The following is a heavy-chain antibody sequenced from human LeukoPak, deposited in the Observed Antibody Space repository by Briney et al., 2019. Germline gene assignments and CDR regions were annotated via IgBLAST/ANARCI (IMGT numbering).Heavy chain of an antibody. D-gene: IGHD4-17*01. J-gene: IGHJ5*02. CDR3: AVLYGDYGSGDWFDP. CDR1: GGSISSGGYY. Sequence: PSETLSLTCTVSGGSISSGGYYWSWIRQHPGKGLEWIGYIYYSGSTYYNPSLKSRVTISVDTSKNQFSLKLSSVTAADTAVYYCAVLYGDYGSGDWFDPWGQGTLVTVSS. V-gene: IGHV4-31*03. CDR2: IYYSGST.